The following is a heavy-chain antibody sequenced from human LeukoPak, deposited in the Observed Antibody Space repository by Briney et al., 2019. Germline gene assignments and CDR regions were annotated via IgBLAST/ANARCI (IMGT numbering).Heavy chain of an antibody. J-gene: IGHJ4*02. D-gene: IGHD6-13*01. Sequence: GGSLRLSCAASGFTFSSYEMNWVRQAPGKGLEWVANIKQDGSEKYYVDSVKGRFTISRDNAKNSLYLQMNSLRAEDTAVYYCARDSSSWYNYFDYWGQGTLVTVSS. CDR2: IKQDGSEK. CDR1: GFTFSSYE. V-gene: IGHV3-7*01. CDR3: ARDSSSWYNYFDY.